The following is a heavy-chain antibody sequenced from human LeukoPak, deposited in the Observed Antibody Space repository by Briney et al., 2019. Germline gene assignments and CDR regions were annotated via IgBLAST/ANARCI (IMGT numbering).Heavy chain of an antibody. CDR3: AREVAVYSYGYTGSYFDY. CDR1: GGTFSSYA. J-gene: IGHJ4*02. D-gene: IGHD5-18*01. Sequence: ASVKVSCKASGGTFSSYAISWVRQAPGQGLEWMGGIIPIFGTANYAQKFQGRVTITADESTSTAYTELSSLRSEDTAVYYCAREVAVYSYGYTGSYFDYWGQGTLVTVSS. V-gene: IGHV1-69*13. CDR2: IIPIFGTA.